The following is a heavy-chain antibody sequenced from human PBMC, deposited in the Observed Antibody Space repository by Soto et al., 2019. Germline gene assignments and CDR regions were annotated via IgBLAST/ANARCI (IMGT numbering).Heavy chain of an antibody. D-gene: IGHD2-2*02. Sequence: GGSMRLSCAASGFTFSDYYMSWSRQAPGKGLEWVSYISSSSRYTNYADSVKGRFTISRDNAKYSLYLQMNRLRAEDTAVYYCAREVSSTDIVVVPAAIRRYGMDVWGQGTTVTVSS. CDR3: AREVSSTDIVVVPAAIRRYGMDV. V-gene: IGHV3-11*06. J-gene: IGHJ6*02. CDR1: GFTFSDYY. CDR2: ISSSSRYT.